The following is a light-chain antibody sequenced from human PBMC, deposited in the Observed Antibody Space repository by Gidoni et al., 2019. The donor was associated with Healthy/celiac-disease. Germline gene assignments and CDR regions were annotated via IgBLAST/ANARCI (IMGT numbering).Light chain of an antibody. V-gene: IGLV1-51*02. CDR2: ENN. CDR3: GTGDSSLSVV. J-gene: IGLJ2*01. Sequence: QSVLKPPPSLSSSPGQKVTISCYGSSSNIGNNYVSWYQQLPGTAPKLLIYENNKRTSGIHDRCSGSKFGTSATLGITGLQTGEEADYYCGTGDSSLSVVFGGGTKLTVL. CDR1: SSNIGNNY.